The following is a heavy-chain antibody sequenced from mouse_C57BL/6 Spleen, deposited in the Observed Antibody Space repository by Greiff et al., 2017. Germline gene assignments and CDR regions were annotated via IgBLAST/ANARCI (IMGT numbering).Heavy chain of an antibody. Sequence: VQLQQSGPVLVKPGASVKMSCKASGYTFTDYYMNWVKQSHGKSLEWIGVINPYNGGTSYNQKFKGKATLTVDKSSSTAYMELNSLTSEDSAVYYCARSPYYGSSWFAYWGQGTLVTVSA. CDR3: ARSPYYGSSWFAY. CDR2: INPYNGGT. V-gene: IGHV1-19*01. D-gene: IGHD1-1*01. J-gene: IGHJ3*01. CDR1: GYTFTDYY.